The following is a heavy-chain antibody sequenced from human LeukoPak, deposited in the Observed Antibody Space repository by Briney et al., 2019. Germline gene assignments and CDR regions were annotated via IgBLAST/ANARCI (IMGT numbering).Heavy chain of an antibody. CDR1: GGTFSSYA. V-gene: IGHV1-69*13. J-gene: IGHJ6*02. CDR3: ACHQGYCSSTSCSYYGMDV. D-gene: IGHD2-2*01. CDR2: IIPIFGTA. Sequence: SVKVSCKASGGTFSSYAISWVRQAPGQGLEWMGGIIPIFGTANYAQKFQGRVTITADESTSTAYMELSSLRSGDTAVYYCACHQGYCSSTSCSYYGMDVWGQGTTVTVSS.